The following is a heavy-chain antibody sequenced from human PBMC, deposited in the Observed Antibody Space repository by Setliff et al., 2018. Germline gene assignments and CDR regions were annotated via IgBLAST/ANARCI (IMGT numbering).Heavy chain of an antibody. CDR1: GGSISGYY. CDR3: ARHKSNGSGSYPSLYMDV. CDR2: IYTSGNT. V-gene: IGHV4-59*08. Sequence: KASETLSLTCTVSGGSISGYYWGWTRQPPGKGLEWIGNIYTSGNTNYNPSFKSRVSISVDTSKNQFSLKLSSVTAADTAVYYCARHKSNGSGSYPSLYMDVWGKGIMVTVSS. D-gene: IGHD3-10*01. J-gene: IGHJ6*03.